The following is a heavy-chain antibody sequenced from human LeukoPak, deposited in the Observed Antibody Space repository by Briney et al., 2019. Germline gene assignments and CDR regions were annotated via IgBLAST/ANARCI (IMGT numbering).Heavy chain of an antibody. D-gene: IGHD2-21*02. V-gene: IGHV3-30*18. Sequence: PGGSLRLSCAASGFTFSSYGMHWVRQAPGKGLEWVAVISYDGSNKYYADSVKGRFTISRDNSKNPLYLQMNSLRAEDTAVYYCAKVPSWGDFYPELDYWGQGTLVTVSS. CDR2: ISYDGSNK. CDR1: GFTFSSYG. J-gene: IGHJ4*02. CDR3: AKVPSWGDFYPELDY.